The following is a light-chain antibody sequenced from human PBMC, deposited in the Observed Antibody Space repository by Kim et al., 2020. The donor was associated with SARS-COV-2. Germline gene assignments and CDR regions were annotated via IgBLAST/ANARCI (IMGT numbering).Light chain of an antibody. Sequence: VTSSCTGSSSNIGAGYDVHWYQQLPGTAPKLLIYGNSNRPSGVPDRFSGSKSGTSASLAITGLQAEDEADYYCQSYDSSLSGSGVFGTGTKVTVL. V-gene: IGLV1-40*01. CDR3: QSYDSSLSGSGV. CDR1: SSNIGAGYD. CDR2: GNS. J-gene: IGLJ1*01.